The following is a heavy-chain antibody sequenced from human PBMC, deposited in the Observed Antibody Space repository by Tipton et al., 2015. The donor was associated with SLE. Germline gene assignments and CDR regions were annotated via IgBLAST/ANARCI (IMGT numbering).Heavy chain of an antibody. D-gene: IGHD1-20*01. CDR3: ARVGPGITGRGDV. CDR2: IYYSGNT. CDR1: GGSMSSGGYY. J-gene: IGHJ6*02. Sequence: TLSLTCTVSGGSMSSGGYYWSWIRQHPGKGLEWIGYIYYSGNTFYNPSLKSRVTISVDTSKNQFSLKLRFVTAADTAVYYCARVGPGITGRGDVWGQGTTVTVSS. V-gene: IGHV4-31*03.